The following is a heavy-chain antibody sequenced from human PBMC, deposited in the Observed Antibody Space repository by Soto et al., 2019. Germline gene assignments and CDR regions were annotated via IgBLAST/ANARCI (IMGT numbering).Heavy chain of an antibody. CDR3: ALRKTGSYFDY. D-gene: IGHD1-26*01. V-gene: IGHV3-23*01. Sequence: GSLLIPCEVSGFTFSTYAMSWVRQAPGKGLEWVSAISGSGGSTYYTDSVKGRFTISRDNSKNTLYLQMNTLRAEDTALYYCALRKTGSYFDYWGQGSPVTVYS. CDR1: GFTFSTYA. CDR2: ISGSGGST. J-gene: IGHJ4*02.